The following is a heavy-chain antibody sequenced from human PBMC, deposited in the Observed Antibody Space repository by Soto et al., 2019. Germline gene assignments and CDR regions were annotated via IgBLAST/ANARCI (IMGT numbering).Heavy chain of an antibody. CDR2: IYHSGST. CDR1: GGSISSGGYS. D-gene: IGHD4-17*01. J-gene: IGHJ5*02. Sequence: QLQLQESGSGLVKPSQTLSLTCAVSGGSISSGGYSWSWIRQPPGKGLEWIGYIYHSGSTYYNPSLKSRVTISVDRSKNQFPLQLSSVPAAATAVYYCARLYGDYVNWFDPWGQRTLVTVSS. CDR3: ARLYGDYVNWFDP. V-gene: IGHV4-30-2*01.